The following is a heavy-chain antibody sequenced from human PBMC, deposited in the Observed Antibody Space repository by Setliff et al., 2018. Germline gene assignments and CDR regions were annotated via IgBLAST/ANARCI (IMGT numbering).Heavy chain of an antibody. V-gene: IGHV4-38-2*01. D-gene: IGHD3-10*01. CDR2: IYHSGSP. Sequence: SETLSLTCAVSGSSVRSRHYWGWIRQPPGRGLEWIGSIYHSGSPYYNPSLKSRVTISVDTSKNQFSLKLSSVTAADTAVYYCARTSRDGATYMDVWGKGTTVTVSS. CDR1: GSSVRSRHY. J-gene: IGHJ6*03. CDR3: ARTSRDGATYMDV.